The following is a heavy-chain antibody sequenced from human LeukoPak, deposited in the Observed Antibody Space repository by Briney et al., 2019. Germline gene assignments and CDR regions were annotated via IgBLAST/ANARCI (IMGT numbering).Heavy chain of an antibody. CDR3: ARSWDARLNFDN. CDR1: GFTVSARY. Sequence: GGSLRLSCAASGFTVSARYMNWVRQAPGRGLEWLSVIHSGGTTDYADSVRGRFTISRDNSKNILYLQMNSLKTEDTAVYYCARSWDARLNFDNRGQGTLVTVSS. J-gene: IGHJ4*02. CDR2: IHSGGTT. V-gene: IGHV3-66*02. D-gene: IGHD1-26*01.